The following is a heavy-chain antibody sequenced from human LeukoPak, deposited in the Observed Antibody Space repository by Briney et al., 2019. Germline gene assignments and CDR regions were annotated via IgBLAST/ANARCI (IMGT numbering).Heavy chain of an antibody. Sequence: PGGSLRLSCAASGFTFSDYYMSWIRQAPGKGLEWVPYISSSGSTIYYADSVKGRFTISRDNAKNSLYLQMNSLRAEDTAVYYCAGTRLGSYDSSGYFTRWGQGTLVTVSS. CDR2: ISSSGSTI. D-gene: IGHD3-22*01. CDR1: GFTFSDYY. CDR3: AGTRLGSYDSSGYFTR. V-gene: IGHV3-11*04. J-gene: IGHJ4*02.